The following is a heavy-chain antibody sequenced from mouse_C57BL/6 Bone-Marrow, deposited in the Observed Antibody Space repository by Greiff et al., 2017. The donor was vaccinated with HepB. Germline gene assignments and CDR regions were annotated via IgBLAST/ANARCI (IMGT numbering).Heavy chain of an antibody. V-gene: IGHV1-64*01. CDR3: ARDDYDSYWYFDV. J-gene: IGHJ1*03. Sequence: QVQLQQSGAELVKPGASVKLSCKASGYTFTSYWMHWVKQRPGQGLEWIGMIHPNSGSTNYNEKFKSKATLTVDKSSSTAYMQLSSLTSEDSAVYYCARDDYDSYWYFDVWGTGTTVTVSS. D-gene: IGHD2-4*01. CDR2: IHPNSGST. CDR1: GYTFTSYW.